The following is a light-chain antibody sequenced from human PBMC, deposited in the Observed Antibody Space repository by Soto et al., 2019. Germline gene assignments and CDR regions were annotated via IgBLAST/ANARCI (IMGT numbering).Light chain of an antibody. J-gene: IGLJ1*01. CDR3: KSFTTSDTYV. CDR1: SSDVGAYNY. V-gene: IGLV2-14*01. Sequence: QSALTQPASVSGSPGQSIAISCTGTSSDVGAYNYVSWYLQYPGKAPKLVIFDVSFRPSGVSNRFSGSKSGNTASLTISGLQGEDAADYYSKSFTTSDTYVFGTRTKVTVL. CDR2: DVS.